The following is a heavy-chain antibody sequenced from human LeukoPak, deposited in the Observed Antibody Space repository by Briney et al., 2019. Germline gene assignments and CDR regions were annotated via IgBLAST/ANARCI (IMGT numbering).Heavy chain of an antibody. D-gene: IGHD3-22*01. J-gene: IGHJ4*02. CDR3: AGGGLSGYSHFDY. CDR1: GFTFSSYE. CDR2: ISSSGSTI. V-gene: IGHV3-48*03. Sequence: PGGSLRLSCAASGFTFSSYEMNWVRQAPGKGLEWISYISSSGSTIYYADSVKGRFTISRDNAKNSLFLQMNSLRAEDTAVYYCAGGGLSGYSHFDYWGQGTLVTVSS.